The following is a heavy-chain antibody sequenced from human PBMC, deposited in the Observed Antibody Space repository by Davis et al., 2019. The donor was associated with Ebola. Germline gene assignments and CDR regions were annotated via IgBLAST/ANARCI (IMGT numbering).Heavy chain of an antibody. D-gene: IGHD4-23*01. Sequence: GESLKISCAASGFTFSSYGMHWVRQAPGKGLEWVAVISYDGSNKYYADSVKGRFTISRDNSKNTLYLQMNSLRAEDTAVYYCARDSGAPKLRGYFDYWGQGTLVTVSS. J-gene: IGHJ4*02. CDR2: ISYDGSNK. CDR3: ARDSGAPKLRGYFDY. V-gene: IGHV3-30*03. CDR1: GFTFSSYG.